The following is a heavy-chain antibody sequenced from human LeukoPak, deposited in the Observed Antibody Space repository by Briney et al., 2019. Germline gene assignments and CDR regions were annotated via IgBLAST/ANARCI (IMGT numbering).Heavy chain of an antibody. J-gene: IGHJ4*02. Sequence: ASVKVSCKASGYTFTGYYMHWVRQAPGQGLEWMGWINPNSGGTNYAQKFQGRVTMTRDTSISTAYMKLSRLRSDDTAVYYCAREQMDVCSSTSCYIDYWGQGTLVTVSS. CDR3: AREQMDVCSSTSCYIDY. CDR2: INPNSGGT. CDR1: GYTFTGYY. V-gene: IGHV1-2*02. D-gene: IGHD2-2*02.